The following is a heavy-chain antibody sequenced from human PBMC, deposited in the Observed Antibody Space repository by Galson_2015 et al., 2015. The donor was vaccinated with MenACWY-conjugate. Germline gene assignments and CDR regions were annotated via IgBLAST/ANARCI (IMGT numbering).Heavy chain of an antibody. J-gene: IGHJ4*02. D-gene: IGHD6-19*01. V-gene: IGHV4-34*01. CDR2: INHGGTT. CDR1: GGSFSGYS. CDR3: ARGRYSSGRLDY. Sequence: SETLSLTCVAYGGSFSGYSWSWIRQPPGKGLEWIGQINHGGTTNYNPSLKSRITISVDTSKNQFSLNLTSVTAADTAVYYCARGRYSSGRLDYWGQGTLVTVSS.